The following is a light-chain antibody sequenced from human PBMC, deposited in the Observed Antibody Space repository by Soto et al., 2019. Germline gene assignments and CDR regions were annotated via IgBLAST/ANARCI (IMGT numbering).Light chain of an antibody. CDR2: RAS. V-gene: IGKV1-5*03. CDR3: EQYAAYPLT. Sequence: DIQMTHSPSTLSASVGDRVTITCRARQRISTWLAWYQQKPGKAPNLLMYRASILQAGVPSRFSGSGSGTEFTLIISSLQPDDFATYYCEQYAAYPLTFGGGTKVEI. J-gene: IGKJ4*01. CDR1: QRISTW.